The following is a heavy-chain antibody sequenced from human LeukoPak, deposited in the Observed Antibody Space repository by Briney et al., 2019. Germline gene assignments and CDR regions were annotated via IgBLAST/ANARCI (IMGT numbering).Heavy chain of an antibody. D-gene: IGHD2-15*01. CDR2: MNPNSGNT. CDR3: ARLTGGSCYFCTGDWFDP. J-gene: IGHJ5*02. CDR1: GYTFTSYD. Sequence: ASVKVSCKASGYTFTSYDINWVRQATGQGLEWMGWMNPNSGNTGYAQKFQGRVTMTRNTSISTAYMELSSLRSEDTAVYYCARLTGGSCYFCTGDWFDPWGQGTLVTVSS. V-gene: IGHV1-8*01.